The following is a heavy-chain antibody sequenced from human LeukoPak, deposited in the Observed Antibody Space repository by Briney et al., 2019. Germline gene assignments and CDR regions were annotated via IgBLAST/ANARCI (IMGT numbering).Heavy chain of an antibody. D-gene: IGHD1-26*01. J-gene: IGHJ4*02. CDR2: ISGSGGST. Sequence: PGGSVRLPCAACGFPFSSYAMRWVRQAPGKGLEWVSAISGSGGSTYYADSVKGRFTISRDNSKNTLYLQMNSLRAEDTAVYYCAKDFVGAPTLDYWGQGTLVTVSS. CDR1: GFPFSSYA. V-gene: IGHV3-23*01. CDR3: AKDFVGAPTLDY.